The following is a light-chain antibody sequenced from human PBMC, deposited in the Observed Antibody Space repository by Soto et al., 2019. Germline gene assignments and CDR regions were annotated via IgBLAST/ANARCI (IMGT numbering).Light chain of an antibody. CDR1: QSISSW. V-gene: IGKV1-5*03. J-gene: IGKJ5*01. Sequence: DIQMTQSPSTLSANVGDRVTITCRASQSISSWLAWYQQKPGKAPKLLIYKASSLESGVPSRFSGSGSGTEFTLTISSLQSEDFALYYCQQYNKWPLITFGQGRRLEI. CDR3: QQYNKWPLIT. CDR2: KAS.